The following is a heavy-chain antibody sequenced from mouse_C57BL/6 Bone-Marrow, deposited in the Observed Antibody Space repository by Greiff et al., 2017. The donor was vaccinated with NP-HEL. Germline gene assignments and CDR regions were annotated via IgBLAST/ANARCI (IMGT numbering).Heavy chain of an antibody. CDR1: GFTFTDYY. CDR2: IRNNANGYTS. V-gene: IGHV7-4*01. D-gene: IGHD2-3*01. Sequence: EVQLVESGGGLVQPGASLRLSCAASGFTFTDYYMSWVRQPPGKAPEWLALIRNNANGYTSEYTASVKGRFTISRDNSQNTLNLQRNTLRAEDSATYYCVKAVSWLLPLYFDVWGTGTTVTVSS. CDR3: VKAVSWLLPLYFDV. J-gene: IGHJ1*03.